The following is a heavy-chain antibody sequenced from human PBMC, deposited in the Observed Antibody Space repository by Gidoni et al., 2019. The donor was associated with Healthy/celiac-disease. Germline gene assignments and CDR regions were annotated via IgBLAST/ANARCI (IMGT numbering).Heavy chain of an antibody. D-gene: IGHD3-22*01. CDR2: IWYDGSNK. Sequence: QVQLVESGGGVVQLGRSLRLSCAASGFTFSSDGMHWVRQAPGKGLEWVAVIWYDGSNKYYADSVKGRFTISRDNSKNTLYLQMNSLRAEDTAVYYCARDPSSGYYPREYYFDYWGQGTLVTVSS. CDR3: ARDPSSGYYPREYYFDY. V-gene: IGHV3-33*01. CDR1: GFTFSSDG. J-gene: IGHJ4*02.